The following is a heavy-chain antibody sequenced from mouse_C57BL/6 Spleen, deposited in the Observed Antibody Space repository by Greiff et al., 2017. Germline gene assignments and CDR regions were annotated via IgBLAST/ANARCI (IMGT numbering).Heavy chain of an antibody. J-gene: IGHJ2*01. CDR1: GFNIKDDY. CDR2: IDPENGDT. V-gene: IGHV14-4*01. Sequence: VHVKQSGAELVRPGASVKLSCTASGFNIKDDYMHWVKQRPEQGLEWIGWIDPENGDTEYASKFQGKATITADTSSNTAYLQLSSLTSEDTAVYYCTGGNSYFDDWGQGTTLTVSS. D-gene: IGHD2-1*01. CDR3: TGGNSYFDD.